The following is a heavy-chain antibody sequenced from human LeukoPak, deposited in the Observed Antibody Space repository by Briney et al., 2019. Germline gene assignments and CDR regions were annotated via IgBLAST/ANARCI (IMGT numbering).Heavy chain of an antibody. CDR1: GFRFNSYG. J-gene: IGHJ4*02. V-gene: IGHV3-23*01. CDR2: ISAGGDRT. D-gene: IGHD3-22*01. Sequence: GGSLRLSCAASGFRFNSYGMTWVRLAPGKGLEWVSAISAGGDRTYYADAVKGRFTISRDNAKNSLYLQMNSLRAEDTAVYYCARESQGYYDSSGYRSVLELDYWGQGTLVTVSS. CDR3: ARESQGYYDSSGYRSVLELDY.